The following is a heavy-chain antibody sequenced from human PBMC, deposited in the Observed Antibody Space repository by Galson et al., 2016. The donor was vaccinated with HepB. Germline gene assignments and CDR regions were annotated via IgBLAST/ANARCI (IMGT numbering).Heavy chain of an antibody. D-gene: IGHD5-18*01. Sequence: PALVKPTQTLTLTCTFSGFSLSTRGMCVSWIRQPPGKALEWLARIDWDDDKYYTTSLRTRLTISKDTSKNQVVLTMTNMDPVDTATYYCARMGTRHVDTAMVTYYCDYWGQGALVTVSS. CDR3: ARMGTRHVDTAMVTYYCDY. J-gene: IGHJ4*02. V-gene: IGHV2-70*11. CDR1: GFSLSTRGMC. CDR2: IDWDDDK.